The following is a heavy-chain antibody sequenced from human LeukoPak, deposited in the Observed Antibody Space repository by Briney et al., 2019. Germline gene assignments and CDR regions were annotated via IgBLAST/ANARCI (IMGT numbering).Heavy chain of an antibody. Sequence: PSETLSLTCAVYGGSFSGYDWSWIRQPPGKGLEWIGEINHSGSTNYNPSLKSRVTISVDTSKNQFPLMLSPVTAADAAGDYCAGLRSYWYSRLGWFDPWGGGPLVRVS. D-gene: IGHD3-16*01. J-gene: IGHJ5*02. CDR1: GGSFSGYD. CDR3: AGLRSYWYSRLGWFDP. V-gene: IGHV4-34*01. CDR2: INHSGST.